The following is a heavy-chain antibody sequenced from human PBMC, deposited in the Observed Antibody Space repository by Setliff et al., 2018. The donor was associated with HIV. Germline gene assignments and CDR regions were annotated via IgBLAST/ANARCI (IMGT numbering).Heavy chain of an antibody. CDR3: ARGAENPHWYYDTWSGPSSGYFQH. CDR1: GYTFTGYY. Sequence: ASVKVSCKASGYTFTGYYMHWVRQAPGQGLEWVGWINPNSGGTNYAQKFQGRVTMTRDTSISTAYLDLSRLRSDDTAVYYCARGAENPHWYYDTWSGPSSGYFQHWGQGTLVTVSS. D-gene: IGHD3-3*01. CDR2: INPNSGGT. J-gene: IGHJ1*01. V-gene: IGHV1-2*02.